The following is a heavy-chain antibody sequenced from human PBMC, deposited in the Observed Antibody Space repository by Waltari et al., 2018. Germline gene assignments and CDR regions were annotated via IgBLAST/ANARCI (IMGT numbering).Heavy chain of an antibody. V-gene: IGHV1-69*06. CDR2: IIPIFGTA. D-gene: IGHD3-22*01. CDR3: ARGPPDYYDSSGYAFDY. Sequence: ASGGTFSSYAISWVRQAPGQGLEWMGGIIPIFGTANYAQKFQGRVTITADKSTSTAYMELSSLRSEDTAVYYCARGPPDYYDSSGYAFDYWGQGTLVTVSS. J-gene: IGHJ4*02. CDR1: GGTFSSYA.